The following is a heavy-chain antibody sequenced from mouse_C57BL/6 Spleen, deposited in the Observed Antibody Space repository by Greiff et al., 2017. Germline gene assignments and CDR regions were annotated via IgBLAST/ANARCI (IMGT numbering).Heavy chain of an antibody. Sequence: VHVKQSGAELVRPGASVKLSCTASGFNIKDDYMHWVKQRPEQGLEWIGWIDPENGDTEYASKFQGQATITADTSSNTAYLQLSSLTSEDTAVYYCTTSDYYGSRGDYWGQGTTLTVSS. V-gene: IGHV14-4*01. CDR3: TTSDYYGSRGDY. J-gene: IGHJ2*01. CDR2: IDPENGDT. CDR1: GFNIKDDY. D-gene: IGHD1-1*01.